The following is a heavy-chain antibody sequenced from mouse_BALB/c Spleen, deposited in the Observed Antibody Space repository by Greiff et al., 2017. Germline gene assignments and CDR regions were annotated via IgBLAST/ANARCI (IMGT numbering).Heavy chain of an antibody. CDR1: GFTFSSYA. Sequence: DVKLVESGGGLVKPGGSLKLSCAASGFTFSSYAMSWVRQTPEKRLEWVASISSGGSTYYQDSVKGRFTISRDNARNILYLQMSSLRSEDTAMYYCASGFAYWGQGTLVTVSA. J-gene: IGHJ3*01. V-gene: IGHV5-6-5*01. CDR2: ISSGGST. CDR3: ASGFAY.